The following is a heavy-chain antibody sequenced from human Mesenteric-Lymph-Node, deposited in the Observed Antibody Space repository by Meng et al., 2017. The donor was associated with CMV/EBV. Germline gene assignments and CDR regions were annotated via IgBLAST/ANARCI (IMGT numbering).Heavy chain of an antibody. CDR3: ARERLVGRGNWFDP. Sequence: ASVKVSCKASGYTFSNHYIHWVRQAPGQGLEWMGSIDPTRGSTSYAQKFQVRITMTRDTSTSTVYMELSSLRSDDTAMYYCARERLVGRGNWFDPWGQGTLVTVSS. CDR1: GYTFSNHY. V-gene: IGHV1-46*01. D-gene: IGHD1-26*01. CDR2: IDPTRGST. J-gene: IGHJ5*02.